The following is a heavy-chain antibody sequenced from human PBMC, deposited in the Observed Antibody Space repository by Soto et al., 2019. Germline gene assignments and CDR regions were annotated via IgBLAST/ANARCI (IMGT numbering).Heavy chain of an antibody. D-gene: IGHD3-22*01. Sequence: PSETLSLTCFISGGSFSNDYWTWIRQAPGKGLEWIGYIFHSGVTDYNPSVKSPVTVSIDKARNLFSLNLTSVTAADTAVYYCARDRYFYDSTGYYRTLDAWGQGTLVTVSS. J-gene: IGHJ5*02. CDR3: ARDRYFYDSTGYYRTLDA. CDR2: IFHSGVT. V-gene: IGHV4-59*01. CDR1: GGSFSNDY.